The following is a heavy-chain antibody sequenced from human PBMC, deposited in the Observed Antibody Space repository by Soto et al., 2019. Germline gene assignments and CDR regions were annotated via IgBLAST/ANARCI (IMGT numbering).Heavy chain of an antibody. J-gene: IGHJ1*01. CDR1: GLTFNIYA. CDR2: ISGSGGRT. V-gene: IGHV3-23*01. CDR3: AKGAEDFHSNGNNLEYFQS. D-gene: IGHD3-22*01. Sequence: GGSLRLSCAASGLTFNIYAMIWVRQAPGKGLEWVSAISGSGGRTHYADSVKGRFTISRDNSKNTVYLQMNSLRVEDTAVYHCAKGAEDFHSNGNNLEYFQSWGQGTLVTVSS.